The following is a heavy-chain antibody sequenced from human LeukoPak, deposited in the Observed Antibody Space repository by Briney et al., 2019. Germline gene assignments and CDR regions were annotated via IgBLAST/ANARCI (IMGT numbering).Heavy chain of an antibody. D-gene: IGHD6-13*01. J-gene: IGHJ4*02. CDR2: ISYDGSNK. V-gene: IGHV3-30*03. CDR1: GFTFSSYG. CDR3: VGLIAAAGKFDY. Sequence: GGSLRLSCAASGFTFSSYGMHWVRQAPGKGLEWVAVISYDGSNKYYADSVKGRSTISRDDSKNTLYLQMNSLRAEDTAVYYCVGLIAAAGKFDYWGQGTLVTVSS.